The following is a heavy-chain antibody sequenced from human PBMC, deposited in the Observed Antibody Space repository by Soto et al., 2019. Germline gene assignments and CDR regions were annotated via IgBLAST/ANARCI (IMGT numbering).Heavy chain of an antibody. Sequence: GGSLRLSCAASGFTFSSYDMHWVRQATGKGLEWVSGIGTAGDTYYVGSVKGRFTISRENAKNSLYLQMNSPRAEDTAVYCCARVKGSGWYYFDYWGQGTLVTVSS. CDR2: IGTAGDT. D-gene: IGHD6-19*01. J-gene: IGHJ4*02. CDR3: ARVKGSGWYYFDY. V-gene: IGHV3-13*01. CDR1: GFTFSSYD.